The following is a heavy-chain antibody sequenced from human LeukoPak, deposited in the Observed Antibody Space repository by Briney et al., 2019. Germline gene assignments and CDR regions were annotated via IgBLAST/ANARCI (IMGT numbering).Heavy chain of an antibody. CDR3: AKGLSITSFDAFDI. V-gene: IGHV3-11*01. Sequence: GGSLRLSCAASEFTFSDYYMSWIRQAPGKGLEWVSYISYSGDTIYYADSVKGRFTVSRDNAKNSLYLQMNSLRAEDTAVYYCAKGLSITSFDAFDIWGQGTMVTVSS. CDR1: EFTFSDYY. J-gene: IGHJ3*02. D-gene: IGHD2-2*01. CDR2: ISYSGDTI.